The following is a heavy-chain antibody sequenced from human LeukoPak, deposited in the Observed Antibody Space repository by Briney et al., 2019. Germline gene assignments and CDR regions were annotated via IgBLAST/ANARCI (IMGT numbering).Heavy chain of an antibody. V-gene: IGHV4-38-2*01. CDR2: IYHSGST. D-gene: IGHD3-10*01. CDR3: ARPEGSGSYYRD. Sequence: PSETLSLTCAVSGYSISSGYYWGWIRQPPGKGLEWIGSIYHSGSTYYNPSLKSRVTISVDTSKNQFSLKLSSVTAADTAVYYCARPEGSGSYYRDWGQGTLVTVSS. J-gene: IGHJ4*02. CDR1: GYSISSGYY.